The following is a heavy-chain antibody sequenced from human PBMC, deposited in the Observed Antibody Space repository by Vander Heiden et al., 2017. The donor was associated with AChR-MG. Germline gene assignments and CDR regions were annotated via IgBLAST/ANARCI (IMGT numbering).Heavy chain of an antibody. J-gene: IGHJ6*02. V-gene: IGHV3-30*02. CDR3: AKVGGRATAILDYYYYGMDV. CDR2: IRYDGSNK. Sequence: QVQLVESGGGVAQPGGSLRLSCAASGFTFSSYGMHGVRQAPGKGLEWVAFIRYDGSNKYYADSVKGRFTISRDNSKNTLYLQMNSLRAEDTAVYYCAKVGGRATAILDYYYYGMDVWGQGTTVTVSS. CDR1: GFTFSSYG. D-gene: IGHD1-26*01.